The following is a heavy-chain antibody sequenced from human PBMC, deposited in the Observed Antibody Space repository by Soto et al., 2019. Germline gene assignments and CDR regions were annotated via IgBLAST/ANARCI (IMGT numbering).Heavy chain of an antibody. J-gene: IGHJ4*02. V-gene: IGHV1-2*02. CDR1: GYTFTGNY. CDR2: INPDSGDT. D-gene: IGHD2-8*01. Sequence: AQVKVSGKASGYTFTGNYMHWVRQAPGQGLEWMGWINPDSGDTNYAQKFQGRVTMTRDTSITTAYMELSRLRSDDTAVYYCARTKDFDYWGQGTLVT. CDR3: ARTKDFDY.